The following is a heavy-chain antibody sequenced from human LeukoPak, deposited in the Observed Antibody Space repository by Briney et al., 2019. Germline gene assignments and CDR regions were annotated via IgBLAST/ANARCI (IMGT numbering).Heavy chain of an antibody. CDR1: GFTFSGSA. CDR2: IRSKANSYAT. CDR3: TRWKAGIAAYYFDY. D-gene: IGHD6-13*01. V-gene: IGHV3-73*01. J-gene: IGHJ4*02. Sequence: GGSLRLSCAASGFTFSGSAMHWVRQASGKGLEWVGRIRSKANSYATAYAASVKGRFTISRDDSKNTAYLQMNSLKTEDTAVYYCTRWKAGIAAYYFDYWGQGTLVTVSS.